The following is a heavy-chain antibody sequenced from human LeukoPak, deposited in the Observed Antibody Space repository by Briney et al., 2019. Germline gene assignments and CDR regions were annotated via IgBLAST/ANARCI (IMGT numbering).Heavy chain of an antibody. J-gene: IGHJ3*02. V-gene: IGHV2-5*01. CDR2: IYWNDDK. D-gene: IGHD3-22*01. CDR3: AHRRLDSQPYYYDSSGYYYVGWPDAFDI. Sequence: SGPTLVNPTQTLTLTCTFSGFSLSTSGVGVGWIRQPPGKALEWLALIYWNDDKRYSPSLKSRLTITKDISKNQVVLTMTNMDPVDTATYYCAHRRLDSQPYYYDSSGYYYVGWPDAFDIWGQGTMVTVSS. CDR1: GFSLSTSGVG.